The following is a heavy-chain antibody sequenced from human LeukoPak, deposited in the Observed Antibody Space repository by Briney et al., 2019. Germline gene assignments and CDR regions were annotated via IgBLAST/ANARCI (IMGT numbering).Heavy chain of an antibody. Sequence: ASVKVSFKTSGYTFTDYYVHWVRQAPGQGLEWMGWIDPNSGGTSYAQKFQGRVTMTGDTSISTAYMELSRLRSDDTAMFYCAREYLRSGSYKYFDYWGQGTLVTVSS. CDR1: GYTFTDYY. J-gene: IGHJ4*02. CDR2: IDPNSGGT. D-gene: IGHD1-26*01. CDR3: AREYLRSGSYKYFDY. V-gene: IGHV1-2*02.